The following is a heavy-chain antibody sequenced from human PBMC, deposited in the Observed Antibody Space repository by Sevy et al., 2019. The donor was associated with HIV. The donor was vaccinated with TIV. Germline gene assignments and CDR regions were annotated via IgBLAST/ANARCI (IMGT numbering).Heavy chain of an antibody. V-gene: IGHV3-48*03. D-gene: IGHD1-7*01. CDR1: GFTFSSYE. CDR3: ERDSNGNYVPPNYYDGMDV. J-gene: IGHJ6*02. CDR2: ICSSGSTI. Sequence: GGSLRLSCAASGFTFSSYEMNWVRQAPGKGLEWVSYICSSGSTIYYADSVKGRFTISRDNAKNSLYLQMNSLRAEDTAVYYCERDSNGNYVPPNYYDGMDVWGQGTTVTVSS.